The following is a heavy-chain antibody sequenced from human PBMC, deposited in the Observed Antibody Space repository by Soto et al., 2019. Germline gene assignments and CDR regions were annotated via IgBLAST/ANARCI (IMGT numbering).Heavy chain of an antibody. V-gene: IGHV3-7*03. CDR3: ARDNYYDSSPNLDY. J-gene: IGHJ4*02. Sequence: GGSLRRSCSASGCTFSSYWMSWVREAPGKGLEWVANIKQDGSEKYYVDSVKGRFTISRDNAKNSLYLQMNSLRAEDTAVYYCARDNYYDSSPNLDYWGQGTLVTVSS. CDR2: IKQDGSEK. CDR1: GCTFSSYW. D-gene: IGHD3-22*01.